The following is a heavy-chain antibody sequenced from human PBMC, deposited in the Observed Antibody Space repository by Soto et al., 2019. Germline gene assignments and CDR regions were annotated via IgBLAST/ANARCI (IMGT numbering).Heavy chain of an antibody. CDR1: GGTISSYT. CDR2: IIPILGIA. Sequence: SVKVSCKASGGTISSYTISWGRQAPGQGLEWMGRIIPILGIANYAQKFQGRVTITADKSTSTAYMELSSLRSEDTAVYYCARDLGKAAAGWFDPWGQGTLVTVSS. CDR3: ARDLGKAAAGWFDP. D-gene: IGHD6-13*01. V-gene: IGHV1-69*04. J-gene: IGHJ5*02.